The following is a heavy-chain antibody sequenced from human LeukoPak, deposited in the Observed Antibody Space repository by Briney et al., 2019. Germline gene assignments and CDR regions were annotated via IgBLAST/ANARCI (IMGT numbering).Heavy chain of an antibody. Sequence: GGSLRLSCAASGFTFSSYSMNWVRQAPGKGLEWVSSISSSSSYMYYADSVKGRFTISRDNAKNSLYLQMNSLRAEDTAVYYCARTLGLGGGAFDIWGQGTMVTVSS. CDR3: ARTLGLGGGAFDI. V-gene: IGHV3-21*01. J-gene: IGHJ3*02. D-gene: IGHD1-26*01. CDR1: GFTFSSYS. CDR2: ISSSSSYM.